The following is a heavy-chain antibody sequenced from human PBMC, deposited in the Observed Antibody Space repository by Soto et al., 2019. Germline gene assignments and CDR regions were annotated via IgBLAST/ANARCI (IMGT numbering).Heavy chain of an antibody. Sequence: GGSLRLSCAASGFTFDDYAMHWVRQAPGKGLEWVSGISWNSGSIGYADSVKGRFTISRDNVKNSLYLQMNSLRAEDTALYYCARDAYYDISVRYFGMDVWGKGTTVTVSS. D-gene: IGHD3-9*01. J-gene: IGHJ6*04. CDR1: GFTFDDYA. V-gene: IGHV3-9*01. CDR3: ARDAYYDISVRYFGMDV. CDR2: ISWNSGSI.